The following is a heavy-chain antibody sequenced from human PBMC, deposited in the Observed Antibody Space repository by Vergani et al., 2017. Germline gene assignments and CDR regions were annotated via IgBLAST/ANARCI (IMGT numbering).Heavy chain of an antibody. J-gene: IGHJ6*03. CDR3: VRISSYHYLYNYFYFMDL. CDR2: ILSTDEK. D-gene: IGHD3-16*02. Sequence: QVILKESGPVRVRPTETLTLTCTVSGFSLDDYRMRVTWVRQSPGKALEWLAHILSTDEKFYSPSPQSRLMISRDTSRSQVVLTMTNMVPADTGTYFCVRISSYHYLYNYFYFMDLWGKGTAVTVSS. CDR1: GFSLDDYRMR. V-gene: IGHV2-26*02.